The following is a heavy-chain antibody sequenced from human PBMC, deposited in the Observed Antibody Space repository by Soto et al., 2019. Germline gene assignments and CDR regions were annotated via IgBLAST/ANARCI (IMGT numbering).Heavy chain of an antibody. V-gene: IGHV4-30-4*01. CDR3: ARADDYSYRFDY. CDR1: GGSISSGDYY. CDR2: VSYSEST. Sequence: QVQLQESGPGLVKPSQTLSLTCTVSGGSISSGDYYWSWIRQPPGKGLEWIGSVSYSESTYYNPSLKSRVIISEDTSKNQFSLNLSSVTAADTAVYYCARADDYSYRFDYWGQGTLVTVSS. D-gene: IGHD4-4*01. J-gene: IGHJ4*02.